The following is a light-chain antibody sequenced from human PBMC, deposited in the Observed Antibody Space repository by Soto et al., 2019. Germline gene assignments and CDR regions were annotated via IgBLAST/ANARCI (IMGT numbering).Light chain of an antibody. V-gene: IGKV3-11*01. Sequence: EIVMTQSPATLSGSPGERATLSCRARQSISSNLAWYQQNPGQAPRLLIYGASTRATGSPARFSGSGSATAFTLTISSLAPAAFAVYYCQQRSTWPSITFGQGTRREI. CDR3: QQRSTWPSIT. CDR1: QSISSN. CDR2: GAS. J-gene: IGKJ5*01.